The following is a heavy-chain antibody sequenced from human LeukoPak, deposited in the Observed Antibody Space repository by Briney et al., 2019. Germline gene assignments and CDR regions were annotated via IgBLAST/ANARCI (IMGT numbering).Heavy chain of an antibody. Sequence: PSETLSLTCSVSGGSISSSTFYWGWIRQSPGNGLEWIGSVYYSGNTNYDVSLKSRVTISVDTSKNQFSLKLSSVTAADTAVYYCAREGWYSRNTDAFDIWGQGTMVTVSS. CDR2: VYYSGNT. D-gene: IGHD6-13*01. CDR3: AREGWYSRNTDAFDI. CDR1: GGSISSSTFY. V-gene: IGHV4-39*07. J-gene: IGHJ3*02.